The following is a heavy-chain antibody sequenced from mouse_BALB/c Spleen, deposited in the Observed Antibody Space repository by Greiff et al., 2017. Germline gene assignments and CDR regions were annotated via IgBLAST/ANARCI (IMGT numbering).Heavy chain of an antibody. Sequence: QVQLQQPGAELVKPGASVKMSCKASGYTFTSYWMHWVKQRPGQGLEWIGVIDPSDSYTSYNQKFKGKATLTVDTSSSTAYMQLSSLTSEDSAVYYCTRTRVNWYYFDYWGQGTTLTVSS. V-gene: IGHV1S127*01. CDR1: GYTFTSYW. CDR2: IDPSDSYT. D-gene: IGHD4-1*01. CDR3: TRTRVNWYYFDY. J-gene: IGHJ2*01.